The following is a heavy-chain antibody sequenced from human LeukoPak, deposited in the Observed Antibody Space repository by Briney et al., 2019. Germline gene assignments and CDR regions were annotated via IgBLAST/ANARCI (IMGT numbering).Heavy chain of an antibody. J-gene: IGHJ4*02. Sequence: PGGSLRLSCAASGFTFSSYSMNWVRQAPGKGLEWVSSISSSSSYIYYADSVKGRFTISRDNAKNSLYLQMNSLRAEDTALYYCARDHYRAVTASDYWGQGTLVTVSS. CDR2: ISSSSSYI. D-gene: IGHD4-11*01. V-gene: IGHV3-21*04. CDR3: ARDHYRAVTASDY. CDR1: GFTFSSYS.